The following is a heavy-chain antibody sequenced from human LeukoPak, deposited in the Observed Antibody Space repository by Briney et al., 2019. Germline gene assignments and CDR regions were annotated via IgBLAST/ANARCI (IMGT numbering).Heavy chain of an antibody. Sequence: PGGSLRLSCAASGFTFSSFAMSWVRQAPGKGLEWVSGLSGSGGSTYYADSVKGRFTISRDNAKNSLYLQMNSLRAEDTAVYYCARAPGYSSPNSDYWGQGTLVTVSS. J-gene: IGHJ4*02. D-gene: IGHD6-13*01. V-gene: IGHV3-23*01. CDR2: LSGSGGST. CDR3: ARAPGYSSPNSDY. CDR1: GFTFSSFA.